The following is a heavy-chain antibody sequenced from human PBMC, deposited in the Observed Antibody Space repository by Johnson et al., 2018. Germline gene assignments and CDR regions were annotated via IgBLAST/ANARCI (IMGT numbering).Heavy chain of an antibody. CDR1: GFTFSSYA. D-gene: IGHD3-3*01. CDR3: ATSGDAFDI. V-gene: IGHV3-64*02. CDR2: LSSNGGST. J-gene: IGHJ3*02. Sequence: VQLVESGEGLVQPGGSLRLSCAASGFTFSSYAMHWVRQAPGKGLEYVSALSSNGGSTYYADSVKGRFTISRDNAKNSLYLQMNSLRAEDTAVYYCATSGDAFDIWGQGTMVTVSS.